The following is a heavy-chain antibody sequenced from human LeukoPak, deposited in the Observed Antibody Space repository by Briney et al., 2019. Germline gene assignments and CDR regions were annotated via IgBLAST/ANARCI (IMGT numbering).Heavy chain of an antibody. Sequence: PSETLSLTCTVSGGSISSYYWSWIRQPPGKGLEWIGYIYYSGSTNYNPSLKSRVTISVDTSKNQFSLKLSSVTAADTAVYYCARHGGDSSYFDYWGQGTLVTVSS. CDR1: GGSISSYY. D-gene: IGHD6-13*01. CDR3: ARHGGDSSYFDY. V-gene: IGHV4-59*08. CDR2: IYYSGST. J-gene: IGHJ4*02.